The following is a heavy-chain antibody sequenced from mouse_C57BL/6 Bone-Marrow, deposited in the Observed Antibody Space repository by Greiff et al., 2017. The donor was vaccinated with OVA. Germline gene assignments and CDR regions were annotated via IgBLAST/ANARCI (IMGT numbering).Heavy chain of an antibody. J-gene: IGHJ3*01. CDR2: IWGVGST. V-gene: IGHV2-6*01. CDR3: ASQSTMAPFAY. Sequence: VQLQESGPGLVAPSQSLSITCTVSGFSLTSYGVDWVRQSPGKGLEWLGVIWGVGSTNYNSALKSRLSISKDNSKSQVFLKMNSLQTDDTAMYYCASQSTMAPFAYWGQGTLVTVSA. D-gene: IGHD2-1*01. CDR1: GFSLTSYG.